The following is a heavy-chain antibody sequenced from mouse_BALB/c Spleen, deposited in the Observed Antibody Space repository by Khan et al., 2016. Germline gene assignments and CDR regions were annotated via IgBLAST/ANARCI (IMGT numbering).Heavy chain of an antibody. CDR1: GFTFSGAW. D-gene: IGHD4-1*01. CDR3: TRQSGSWFAY. V-gene: IGHV6-6*01. Sequence: EVKLEESGGGLVQPGGSMKLSCAASGFTFSGAWMDWVRQSPEKGLEWVAEIRNKANNPAPYYAESVKGRFTISGDDSKRSVYLQMSSLRAEDTGIYYCTRQSGSWFAYWGQGTLVTVSA. CDR2: IRNKANNPAP. J-gene: IGHJ3*01.